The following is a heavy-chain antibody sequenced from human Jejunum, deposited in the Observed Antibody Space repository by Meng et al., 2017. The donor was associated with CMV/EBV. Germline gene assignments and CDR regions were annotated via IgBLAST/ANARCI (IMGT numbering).Heavy chain of an antibody. V-gene: IGHV3-23*03. J-gene: IGHJ5*02. CDR2: IYSGGSTT. CDR1: GFTFNTYA. Sequence: SGFTFNTYAMSWVRQAPGKGLEWVSVIYSGGSTTYYADSVKGRFTISRDNSKNTLYLQMNSLRAEDTAIYYCAKAESNAWYSSDHWGQGTLVTVSS. D-gene: IGHD2-21*01. CDR3: AKAESNAWYSSDH.